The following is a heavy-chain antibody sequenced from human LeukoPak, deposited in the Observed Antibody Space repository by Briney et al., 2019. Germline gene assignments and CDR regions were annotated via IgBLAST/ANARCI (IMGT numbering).Heavy chain of an antibody. J-gene: IGHJ5*02. Sequence: GGSLRLSCAASGFTFSSYGMHWVRQAPGKGLEWVAVISNDGSKKYYADSVKGRFTISRDNSKNTLSLQVSSLRAEDTAVYYCAKDPYRVVVATGNYLDPWGQGTLVTVSA. CDR1: GFTFSSYG. V-gene: IGHV3-30*18. D-gene: IGHD2-21*01. CDR2: ISNDGSKK. CDR3: AKDPYRVVVATGNYLDP.